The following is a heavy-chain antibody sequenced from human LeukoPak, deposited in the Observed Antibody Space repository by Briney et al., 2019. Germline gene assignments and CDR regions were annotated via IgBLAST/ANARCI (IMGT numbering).Heavy chain of an antibody. CDR1: GFTFDDYA. CDR3: AKGRGGNYVLDY. V-gene: IGHV3-9*01. J-gene: IGHJ4*02. Sequence: GRSLRLSCAASGFTFDDYAMHWVRQAPGKGLEWVSGISWNSGSIGYADSVKGRFTISRDNAKNSLYLQMNSLRAEATALFYCAKGRGGNYVLDYWGQGTLVTVSS. D-gene: IGHD4-23*01. CDR2: ISWNSGSI.